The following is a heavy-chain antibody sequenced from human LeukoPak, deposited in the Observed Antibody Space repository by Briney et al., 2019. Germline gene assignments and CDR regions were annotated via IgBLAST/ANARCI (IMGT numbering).Heavy chain of an antibody. Sequence: GGSLRLSCVASGFTFSSYWMHWVRQAPGKGLVWVSRINTDGSGTSYADSVKGRFTISRDNAKNTLYLQMNSLRAEDTAVYYCAKHMPSMVNWGQGTPVTVSS. CDR3: AKHMPSMVN. D-gene: IGHD2/OR15-2a*01. CDR1: GFTFSSYW. V-gene: IGHV3-74*01. CDR2: INTDGSGT. J-gene: IGHJ4*02.